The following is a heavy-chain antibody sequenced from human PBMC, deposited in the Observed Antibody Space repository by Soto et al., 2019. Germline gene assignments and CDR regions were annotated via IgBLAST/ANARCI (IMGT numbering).Heavy chain of an antibody. CDR2: ISSSSSYT. D-gene: IGHD3-10*01. CDR3: ARGGGGHYYYYYGMDV. Sequence: QVQLVESGGGLVKPGGSLRLSCAASGFTFSDYYMSWIRQAPGKGLEWVSYISSSSSYTNYADSVKGRFTISRDNAKHSLYLQMNSLRAEDTAVYYCARGGGGHYYYYYGMDVWGQGTTVTVSS. J-gene: IGHJ6*02. CDR1: GFTFSDYY. V-gene: IGHV3-11*06.